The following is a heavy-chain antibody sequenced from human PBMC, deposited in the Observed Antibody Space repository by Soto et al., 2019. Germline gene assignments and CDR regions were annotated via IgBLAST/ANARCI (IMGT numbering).Heavy chain of an antibody. CDR3: ATYCSGGSCYLDY. J-gene: IGHJ4*02. V-gene: IGHV4-31*03. CDR1: GFSISSGGYY. D-gene: IGHD2-15*01. CDR2: IYYSGST. Sequence: SETLSLTCTFSGFSISSGGYYWSWIRQHPGKGLEWIGYIYYSGSTYYNPSLKSRVTISVDTSKNQFSLKLSSVTAADTAVYYCATYCSGGSCYLDYWGQGTLVTVSS.